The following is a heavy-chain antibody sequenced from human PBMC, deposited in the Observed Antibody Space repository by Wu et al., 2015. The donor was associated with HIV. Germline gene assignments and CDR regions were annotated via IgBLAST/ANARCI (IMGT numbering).Heavy chain of an antibody. CDR3: AYYVGNKNYYYYMDV. V-gene: IGHV1-46*03. Sequence: QVQLVQSGAEMKKPGASVKVSCKASGYTFTSYYMHWVRQAPGQGLEWMGIINPSGGSTSYAQKFQGRVTMTRDTSTSTVYMELSSLRSEDTAVYYCAYYVGNKNYYYYMDVVGTKGPRSPSP. J-gene: IGHJ6*03. CDR2: INPSGGST. D-gene: IGHD1/OR15-1a*01. CDR1: GYTFTSYY.